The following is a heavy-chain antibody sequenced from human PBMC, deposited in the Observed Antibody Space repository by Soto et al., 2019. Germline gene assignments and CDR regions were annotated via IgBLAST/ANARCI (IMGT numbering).Heavy chain of an antibody. D-gene: IGHD5-18*01. J-gene: IGHJ4*02. CDR1: GFTFSSYW. V-gene: IGHV3-74*01. CDR2: INSDGSTT. Sequence: EVQLVESGGGLVQPGGSLRLSCAASGFTFSSYWMLWVRQAPGKGLVWVSRINSDGSTTSYADSVKGRFTISRDNAKNSLYLQMNSLRAEDTAVYYCARVNPGYSYVNYWGQGTVVTVSS. CDR3: ARVNPGYSYVNY.